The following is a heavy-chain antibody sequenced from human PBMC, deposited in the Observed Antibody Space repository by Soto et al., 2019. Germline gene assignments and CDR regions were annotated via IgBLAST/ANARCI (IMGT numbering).Heavy chain of an antibody. D-gene: IGHD6-13*01. J-gene: IGHJ5*02. CDR2: ISGSVGST. Sequence: EVQLLESGGGLVQPGGSLRLSCAASGFTFSSYAMSWVRQAPGKGLEWVSAISGSVGSTYYADSVKGRFTISRDNSKNTLYLQMNSLRAEDTAVYYCAKGGAQLLHYNWFDPWGQGTLVTVSS. V-gene: IGHV3-23*01. CDR1: GFTFSSYA. CDR3: AKGGAQLLHYNWFDP.